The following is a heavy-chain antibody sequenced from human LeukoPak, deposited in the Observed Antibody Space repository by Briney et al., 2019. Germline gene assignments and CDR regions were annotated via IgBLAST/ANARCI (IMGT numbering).Heavy chain of an antibody. Sequence: GGSLRLSCAASGFTVSSNYMSWVRQAPGKGLEWVSVIYSGGSTHYADSVKGRFTISRDNSKNTLYLQMNSLRAEDTAVYYCARDPMDSSGWYRDAFDIWGQGTMVTVSS. J-gene: IGHJ3*02. CDR1: GFTVSSNY. V-gene: IGHV3-53*01. CDR3: ARDPMDSSGWYRDAFDI. D-gene: IGHD6-19*01. CDR2: IYSGGST.